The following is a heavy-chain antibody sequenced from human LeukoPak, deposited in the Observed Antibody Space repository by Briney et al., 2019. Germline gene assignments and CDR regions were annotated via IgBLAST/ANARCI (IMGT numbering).Heavy chain of an antibody. D-gene: IGHD5-12*01. CDR2: INPNSAVI. CDR1: GYTFTGYY. J-gene: IGHJ6*03. Sequence: VASVKVSCKASGYTFTGYYIHWVRQAPGQGLEWMGRINPNSAVINYAQKFQGRVTMTRDTSISTAYMEVSSLRSDDTAVYYCASGSGLRFDYHYYYMDVWGKGTTVTVSS. V-gene: IGHV1-2*06. CDR3: ASGSGLRFDYHYYYMDV.